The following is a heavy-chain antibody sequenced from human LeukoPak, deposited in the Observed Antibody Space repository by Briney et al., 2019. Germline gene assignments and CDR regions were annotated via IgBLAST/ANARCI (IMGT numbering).Heavy chain of an antibody. V-gene: IGHV4-4*09. Sequence: SETLSLTCTVSGGSISSYYWSWIRQPPGKGLEWIGYIYTSGSTNYNPSLKSRVTISVDTSKNQFSLRLSSVTAADTAVYYCARHVIADYYYYYMDVWGKGTTVTVSS. CDR3: ARHVIADYYYYYMDV. CDR2: IYTSGST. CDR1: GGSISSYY. J-gene: IGHJ6*03. D-gene: IGHD2/OR15-2a*01.